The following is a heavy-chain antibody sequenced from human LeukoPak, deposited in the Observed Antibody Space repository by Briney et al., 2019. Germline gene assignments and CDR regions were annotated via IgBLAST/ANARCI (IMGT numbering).Heavy chain of an antibody. CDR1: GGPISSSSYY. D-gene: IGHD2-21*01. Sequence: SETLSLTCTVSGGPISSSSYYWGWLRQPPGKGLEGIGSIYYSGSTYYNPSLKSRVTISVDTSKNQFSLKLSSVTAADTAVYYCARLRIAFLAFDIWGQGTMVTVSS. V-gene: IGHV4-39*01. J-gene: IGHJ3*02. CDR3: ARLRIAFLAFDI. CDR2: IYYSGST.